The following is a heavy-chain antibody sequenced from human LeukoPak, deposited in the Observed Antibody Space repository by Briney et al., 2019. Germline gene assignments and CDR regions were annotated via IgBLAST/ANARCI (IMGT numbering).Heavy chain of an antibody. CDR3: AKVKPLMVRGVNSARYYFDY. V-gene: IGHV3-74*01. CDR2: INVDGSST. CDR1: GFTFKNYW. D-gene: IGHD3-10*01. J-gene: IGHJ4*02. Sequence: GGSLRLSCAASGFTFKNYWMHWVRQAPGKGLVWVSRINVDGSSTYYADSVKGRFTISRDNSKNTLYLQMNSLRAEDTAVYYCAKVKPLMVRGVNSARYYFDYWGQGTLVTVSS.